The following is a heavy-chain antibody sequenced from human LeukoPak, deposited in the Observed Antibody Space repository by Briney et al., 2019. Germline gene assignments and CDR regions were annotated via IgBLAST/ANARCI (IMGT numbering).Heavy chain of an antibody. Sequence: GASVKVSCKASGYTFTSYDINWVRQATGQGLEWMGWMNPNSGNTGYAQKFQGRVTITRNTSISTAYMEPSSLRSEDTAVYYCARGNPYYDFWSGHYYYYYYMDVWGKGTTVTVSS. V-gene: IGHV1-8*03. CDR1: GYTFTSYD. J-gene: IGHJ6*03. CDR3: ARGNPYYDFWSGHYYYYYYMDV. CDR2: MNPNSGNT. D-gene: IGHD3-3*01.